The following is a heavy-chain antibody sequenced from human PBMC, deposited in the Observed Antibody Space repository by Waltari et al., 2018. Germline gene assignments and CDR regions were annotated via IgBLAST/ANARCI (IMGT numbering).Heavy chain of an antibody. V-gene: IGHV1-2*02. CDR2: ITPNSGDI. CDR3: ARGFCSGGTCYGGG. CDR1: GYTFTDYN. D-gene: IGHD2-15*01. Sequence: QVQLVQSGTEVKKPGASVKVSCKASGYTFTDYNVHWMRQAPGQGLGWMGWITPNSGDISYEKKFQGRVTMTRDTSIRTAYMELRSLTSDDTAVYYCARGFCSGGTCYGGGWGQGTLVTVSS. J-gene: IGHJ4*02.